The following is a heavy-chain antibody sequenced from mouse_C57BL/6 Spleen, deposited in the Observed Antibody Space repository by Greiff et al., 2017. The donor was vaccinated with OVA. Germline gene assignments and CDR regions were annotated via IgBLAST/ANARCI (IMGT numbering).Heavy chain of an antibody. D-gene: IGHD2-2*01. CDR1: GYSITSGYD. Sequence: EVMLVESGPGMVKPSQSLSLTCTVTGYSITSGYDWHWIRHLPGNKLEWMGYIRYSGSTNYNPSLKRRSSITHDTSKNHFFLKLNSVTTEDTATYCCSRENGYYLDYWGQGTTLTVSS. V-gene: IGHV3-1*01. CDR2: IRYSGST. CDR3: SRENGYYLDY. J-gene: IGHJ2*01.